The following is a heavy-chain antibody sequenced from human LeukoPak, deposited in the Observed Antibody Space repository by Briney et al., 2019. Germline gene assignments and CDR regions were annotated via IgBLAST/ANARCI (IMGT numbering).Heavy chain of an antibody. CDR3: ASCSGGSCHSVY. V-gene: IGHV3-7*03. CDR2: IKEDGSEK. D-gene: IGHD2-15*01. Sequence: GGSLRLSCAASGFTFSSYAMSWVRQAPGKGLEWVANIKEDGSEKYYVDSVKGRFTIPRDNAKNSLYLQMNSLRAEDTAVYYCASCSGGSCHSVYWGQGTLVTVSS. CDR1: GFTFSSYA. J-gene: IGHJ4*02.